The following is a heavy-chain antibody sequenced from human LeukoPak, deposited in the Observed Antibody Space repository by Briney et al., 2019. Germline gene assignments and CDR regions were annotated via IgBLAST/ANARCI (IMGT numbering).Heavy chain of an antibody. CDR2: IYISGST. D-gene: IGHD1-1*01. CDR1: GGSISSYY. V-gene: IGHV4-4*07. Sequence: PSETLSLTCTVSGGSISSYYWSWIRQPAGKGLEWIGRIYISGSTKYNPSLKSRVTMSVDTSKNQFSLKLSSVTAADTAVYYCARDRGTWNDDGFDYWGQGTLVTASS. J-gene: IGHJ4*02. CDR3: ARDRGTWNDDGFDY.